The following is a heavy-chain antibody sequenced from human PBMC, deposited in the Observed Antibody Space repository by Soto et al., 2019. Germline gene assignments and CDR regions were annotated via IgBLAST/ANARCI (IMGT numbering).Heavy chain of an antibody. CDR2: TYYRSKWYN. CDR3: ARDRIHQIAVAAPSCSDY. J-gene: IGHJ4*01. CDR1: GDSVSSNRAA. V-gene: IGHV6-1*01. D-gene: IGHD6-19*01. Sequence: SQTLSLTYAISGDSVSSNRAAWKWIRQSPSRGLEWLGRTYYRSKWYNDYAVSVKSRITINPDTSKNQFSLQLNSVTPEDTAVYYCARDRIHQIAVAAPSCSDYRSHGSLLSASS.